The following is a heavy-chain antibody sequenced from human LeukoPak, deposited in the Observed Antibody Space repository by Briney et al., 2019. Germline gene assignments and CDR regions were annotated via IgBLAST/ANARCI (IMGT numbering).Heavy chain of an antibody. J-gene: IGHJ5*02. D-gene: IGHD3-16*02. Sequence: GGSLRLSCAASGFTFSSYSVNWVRQAPGKGLEWVSSISSRSSYIYYATPVKGRFTISRDNAKNSLYLQMNSLRAEDTAVYYCAREGYVWGSYRPNWFDPWGQGTLVTVSS. CDR3: AREGYVWGSYRPNWFDP. CDR2: ISSRSSYI. V-gene: IGHV3-21*01. CDR1: GFTFSSYS.